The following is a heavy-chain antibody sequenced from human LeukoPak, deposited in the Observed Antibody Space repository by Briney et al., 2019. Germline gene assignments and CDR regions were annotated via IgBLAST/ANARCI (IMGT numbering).Heavy chain of an antibody. CDR3: ARRSVAGSLDY. CDR2: TKEDGGEK. V-gene: IGHV3-7*01. CDR1: GFTVSSNY. J-gene: IGHJ4*02. D-gene: IGHD6-19*01. Sequence: PGGSLRLSCAASGFTVSSNYMSWVRQAPGKGLEWVTNTKEDGGEKYYVDSVKGRFTISRDNAENSLYLQMNSLRAEDTAVYYCARRSVAGSLDYWGQGTLVTVSS.